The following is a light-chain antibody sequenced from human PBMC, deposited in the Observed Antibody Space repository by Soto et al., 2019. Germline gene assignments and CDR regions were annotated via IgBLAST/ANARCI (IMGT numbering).Light chain of an antibody. V-gene: IGLV2-8*01. CDR1: SSDVGGYNY. J-gene: IGLJ1*01. CDR2: EVS. Sequence: QSALTQSPSSSGSFGQSVTISCTGTSSDVGGYNYVSWYQQHPGKAPKLMIYEVSERPSGVPDRFSGSKSGNTASLTVSGLQADDEANYYCSSYSGTNSHYVFGTGTKVTVL. CDR3: SSYSGTNSHYV.